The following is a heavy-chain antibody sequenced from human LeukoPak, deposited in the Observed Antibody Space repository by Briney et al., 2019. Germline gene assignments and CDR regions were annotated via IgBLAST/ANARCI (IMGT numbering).Heavy chain of an antibody. J-gene: IGHJ4*02. CDR1: GFTFSSYG. Sequence: PGGSLRLSCAASGFTFSSYGMHWVRQAPGKGLEWVAFIRYDGSNKYYAGSVKGRFTISRDNSKNTLYLQMNSLRAEDTAVYYCAKAGSSGWYGDYWGQGTLVTVSS. V-gene: IGHV3-30*02. CDR3: AKAGSSGWYGDY. CDR2: IRYDGSNK. D-gene: IGHD6-19*01.